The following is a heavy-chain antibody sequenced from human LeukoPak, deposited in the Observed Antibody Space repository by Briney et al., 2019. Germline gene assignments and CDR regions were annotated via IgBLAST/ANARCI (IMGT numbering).Heavy chain of an antibody. V-gene: IGHV4-34*01. Sequence: SETLSLTCAVYGGSFSGYYWSWIRQPPGKGLEWIGEINHSGSTNYNPSLKSRVTISVDTSKNQFSLKLGSVTAADTAVYYCARVNGAKYCSGGSCSRYYGMDVWGKGTTVTVSS. CDR3: ARVNGAKYCSGGSCSRYYGMDV. J-gene: IGHJ6*04. CDR2: INHSGST. CDR1: GGSFSGYY. D-gene: IGHD2-15*01.